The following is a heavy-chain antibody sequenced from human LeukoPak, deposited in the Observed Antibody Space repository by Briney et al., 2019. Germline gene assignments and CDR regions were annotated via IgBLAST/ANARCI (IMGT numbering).Heavy chain of an antibody. CDR3: ARGYNWNYIDL. D-gene: IGHD1-20*01. CDR1: GGSIRSYF. V-gene: IGHV4-59*01. CDR2: IYYSGST. Sequence: SESLSLTCTVSGGSIRSYFWSWVRQPPGKGLEWIGFIYYSGSTNYSPSLESRVSISVDMSKNQFSLNLSSVSAADTAVYYCARGYNWNYIDLWGQGTLVTVSS. J-gene: IGHJ4*02.